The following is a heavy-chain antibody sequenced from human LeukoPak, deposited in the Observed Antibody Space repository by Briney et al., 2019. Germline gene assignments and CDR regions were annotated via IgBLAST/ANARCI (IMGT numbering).Heavy chain of an antibody. Sequence: GGSLRLSCAASGFTFSSYSMNWVRQAPGKGLEWVSSISSSSSYICYADSVKGRFTISRDNAKNSLYLQMNSLRAEDTAVYYCARVPSPYLSQPRWYMDVWGKGTTVTVSS. V-gene: IGHV3-21*01. CDR3: ARVPSPYLSQPRWYMDV. D-gene: IGHD5-24*01. CDR2: ISSSSSYI. J-gene: IGHJ6*03. CDR1: GFTFSSYS.